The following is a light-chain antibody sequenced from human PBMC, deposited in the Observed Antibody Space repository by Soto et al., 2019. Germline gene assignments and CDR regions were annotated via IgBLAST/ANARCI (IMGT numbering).Light chain of an antibody. CDR1: ESVSSNY. CDR2: GAS. V-gene: IGKV3-20*01. J-gene: IGKJ1*01. CDR3: QQYGSSRKT. Sequence: DIVLTQSPGTLSLSPGERATLSCRASESVSSNYLAWYQQKPGQAPGLLIYGASSRATGIPDRFSGSGSGTDFTLTISRLEPEDFAVYYCQQYGSSRKTFGQGTKVEIK.